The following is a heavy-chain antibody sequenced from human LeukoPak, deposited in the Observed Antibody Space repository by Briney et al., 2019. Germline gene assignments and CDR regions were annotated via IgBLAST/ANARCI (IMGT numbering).Heavy chain of an antibody. CDR1: GYTFTSYY. V-gene: IGHV1-46*01. Sequence: ASVKVSCKASGYTFTSYYMHWVRQAPGQGLEWMGIINPSGGSTSYAQKFQGRVTMTRDTSISTAYMELSRLRSDDTAVYYCARDRGFRAARELGYWGQGTLVTVSS. D-gene: IGHD1-26*01. J-gene: IGHJ4*02. CDR2: INPSGGST. CDR3: ARDRGFRAARELGY.